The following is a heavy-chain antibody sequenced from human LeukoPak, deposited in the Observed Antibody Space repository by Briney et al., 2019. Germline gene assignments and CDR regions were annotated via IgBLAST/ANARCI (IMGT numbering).Heavy chain of an antibody. J-gene: IGHJ4*02. CDR2: ISSNGGST. V-gene: IGHV3-64*02. CDR1: GFTFSSYA. D-gene: IGHD5-24*01. CDR3: ARDGGDGYNLDY. Sequence: PGGSLRLSCAASGFTFSSYAMHWVRQAPGKRLEYVSAISSNGGSTYYADSVKGRFTISRDNSKNTLYLQMGSLRAEDMAVYYCARDGGDGYNLDYWGQGTLVTVSS.